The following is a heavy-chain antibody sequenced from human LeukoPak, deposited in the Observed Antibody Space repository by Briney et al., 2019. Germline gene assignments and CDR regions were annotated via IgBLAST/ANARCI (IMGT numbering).Heavy chain of an antibody. CDR3: ARLKYDSSGHPLDY. J-gene: IGHJ4*02. CDR2: IDPSDSYT. Sequence: GESLMISCKGSEYNFMNYWINWVHQMPGKGLEWMGRIDPSDSYTNYSPSFQGHVTISADKSISAAYLQWSSLKASDTAMYYCARLKYDSSGHPLDYWGQGTLVTVSS. CDR1: EYNFMNYW. V-gene: IGHV5-10-1*01. D-gene: IGHD3-22*01.